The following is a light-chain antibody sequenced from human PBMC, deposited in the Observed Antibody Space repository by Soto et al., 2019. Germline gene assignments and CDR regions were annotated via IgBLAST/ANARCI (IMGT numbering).Light chain of an antibody. Sequence: SYELTQPPSVSVAPGQTARITCGGNNIGGKSLHWYQQKPGQAPVLVVYDDGDRPSGIPERFSGSNSGNTATLTIRRVEAGDEADYYCQVWDNNYDHYVFGTGTKVTV. CDR3: QVWDNNYDHYV. CDR2: DDG. V-gene: IGLV3-21*02. CDR1: NIGGKS. J-gene: IGLJ1*01.